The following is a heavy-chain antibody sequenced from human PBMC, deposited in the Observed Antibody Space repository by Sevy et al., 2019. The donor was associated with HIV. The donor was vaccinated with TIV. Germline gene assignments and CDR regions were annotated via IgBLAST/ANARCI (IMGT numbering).Heavy chain of an antibody. CDR2: ISGGDDST. CDR1: GFIFSDYA. Sequence: GGSLRLSYAASGFIFSDYAMSWVRQAPGKGLEWVSSISGGDDSTYYADSVKGRFTVSRDNSKNTLYLQMNTLRAEDTALYYYAKFGDYYDSGGYYWYFDFWGRGTLVTVSS. V-gene: IGHV3-23*01. D-gene: IGHD3-22*01. CDR3: AKFGDYYDSGGYYWYFDF. J-gene: IGHJ2*01.